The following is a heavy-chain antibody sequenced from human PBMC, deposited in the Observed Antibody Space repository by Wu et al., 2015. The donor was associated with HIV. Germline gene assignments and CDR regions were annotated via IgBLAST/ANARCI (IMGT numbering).Heavy chain of an antibody. CDR2: INPNSGGT. V-gene: IGHV1-2*02. J-gene: IGHJ4*02. CDR1: GYTFTNFY. Sequence: QVQLVQSGAEVKKPGASVKVSCKASGYTFTNFYLHWVRQAPGQGLEWMGWINPNSGGTNYAQRFHGRVTMTRDTSTSTVYMELSSLRSEDTAVYYCARRVGGDGVIRELFDYWGQGTLVTVSS. CDR3: ARRVGGDGVIRELFDY. D-gene: IGHD3-10*01.